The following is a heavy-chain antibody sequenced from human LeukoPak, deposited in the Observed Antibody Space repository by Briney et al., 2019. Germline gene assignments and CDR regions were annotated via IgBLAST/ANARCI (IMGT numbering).Heavy chain of an antibody. J-gene: IGHJ4*02. V-gene: IGHV3-48*01. D-gene: IGHD3-3*01. CDR1: GFTFSSYS. CDR2: ISSSSSTI. CDR3: ARTRYYDFWSGSSGYFDY. Sequence: GGSLRLSCAASGFTFSSYSMNWVRQAPGKGLEWVSYISSSSSTIYYADSVKGRFTISRDNAKNSLYLQMNSLRAEDTAVYYCARTRYYDFWSGSSGYFDYWGQGTLVTVSS.